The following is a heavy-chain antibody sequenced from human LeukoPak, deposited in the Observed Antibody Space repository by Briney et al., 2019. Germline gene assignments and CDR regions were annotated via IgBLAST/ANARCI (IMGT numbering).Heavy chain of an antibody. J-gene: IGHJ6*03. CDR1: GGSISSGSYY. CDR2: IYTSGST. Sequence: SQTLSLTCTVSGGSISSGSYYWSWIRQPAGKGLEWIGRIYTSGSTNYNPSLKSRVTISVDTSKNQFSLKLSSVTAADTAVYYCARAGEPPYYYHYMDVWGKGTTVTVSS. D-gene: IGHD7-27*01. CDR3: ARAGEPPYYYHYMDV. V-gene: IGHV4-61*02.